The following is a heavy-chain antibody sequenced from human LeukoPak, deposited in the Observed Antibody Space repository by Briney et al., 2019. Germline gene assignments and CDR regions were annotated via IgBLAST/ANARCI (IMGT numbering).Heavy chain of an antibody. D-gene: IGHD3-22*01. CDR3: ARGHSSGWLRYFDY. CDR1: GFTFSSYW. J-gene: IGHJ4*02. V-gene: IGHV3-74*01. Sequence: PGESLSLSCAASGFTFSSYWMPWVRQAAGKGLVWVSRINSDGSSTSYADSVKGRFTISRDNAKNTLYLQMNSLRAEDTAVYYCARGHSSGWLRYFDYWGQGTLVTVSS. CDR2: INSDGSST.